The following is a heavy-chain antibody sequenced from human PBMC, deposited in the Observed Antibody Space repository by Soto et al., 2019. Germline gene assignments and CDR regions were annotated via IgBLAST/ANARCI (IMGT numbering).Heavy chain of an antibody. Sequence: GGSLRLSCATSGFSFNTYPMTWVRQAPGKGLEWVASISSTAGRTSSYADSVKGRFAIARDFSDNSVYLEMNNLRVDDTAVYFCAKGVLSFHYGMEVWGQGTTVTVSS. V-gene: IGHV3-23*01. CDR1: GFSFNTYP. CDR2: ISSTAGRTS. J-gene: IGHJ6*02. CDR3: AKGVLSFHYGMEV. D-gene: IGHD3-10*01.